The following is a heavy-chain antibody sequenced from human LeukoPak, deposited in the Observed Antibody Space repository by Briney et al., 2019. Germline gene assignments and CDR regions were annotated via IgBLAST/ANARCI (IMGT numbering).Heavy chain of an antibody. J-gene: IGHJ4*02. D-gene: IGHD1-26*01. CDR3: ARGSGTYPYYFDY. Sequence: RLTISVDTSKNQFSLKLTSVTAADSAVYYCARGSGTYPYYFDYWGQGTLVTVSS. V-gene: IGHV4-59*09.